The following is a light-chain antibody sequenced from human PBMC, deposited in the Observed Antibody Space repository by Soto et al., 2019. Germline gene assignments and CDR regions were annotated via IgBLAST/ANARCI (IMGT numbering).Light chain of an antibody. CDR3: QQYYSTPLT. CDR1: QSVLYSSNNKNY. CDR2: WAS. Sequence: DIVMTQSPDSLAVSPGERATINCKSSQSVLYSSNNKNYLAWYQQKPGQPPKLLIYWASTRESGVADRFSGSGSGTDFTLTISSLQAEDVAVYYCQQYYSTPLTFGGGTKVEIK. V-gene: IGKV4-1*01. J-gene: IGKJ4*01.